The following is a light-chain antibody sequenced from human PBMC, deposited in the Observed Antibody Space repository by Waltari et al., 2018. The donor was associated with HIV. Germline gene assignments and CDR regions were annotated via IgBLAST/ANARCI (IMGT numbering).Light chain of an antibody. CDR2: VGS. Sequence: DIVLTQSPVSLPVTPGEAASISCGSSQSLLHGDGNKDLDWYLQRPGQPRQLLIDVGSNRAARVPDKFSGSGSGTNSTLKISKVEADDVGIYYWMQGLQTPRTFGGGTKVEIK. CDR1: QSLLHGDGNKD. J-gene: IGKJ4*01. CDR3: MQGLQTPRT. V-gene: IGKV2-28*01.